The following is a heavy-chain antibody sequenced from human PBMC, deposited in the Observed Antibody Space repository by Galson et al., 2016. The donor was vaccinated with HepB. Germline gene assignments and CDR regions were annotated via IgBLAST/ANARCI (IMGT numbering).Heavy chain of an antibody. CDR3: ARKSDTYRYDGEF. Sequence: SLRLSCAVSGFTFSNNYMTWVRQAPGKGPEWVALINSIGTTAYADSVKGRFTISRDNSRNTLNLEMKSLRAGYTAVYYCARKSDTYRYDGEFWGQGTLVTGSS. CDR2: INSIGTT. J-gene: IGHJ4*02. D-gene: IGHD3-16*02. V-gene: IGHV3-53*01. CDR1: GFTFSNNY.